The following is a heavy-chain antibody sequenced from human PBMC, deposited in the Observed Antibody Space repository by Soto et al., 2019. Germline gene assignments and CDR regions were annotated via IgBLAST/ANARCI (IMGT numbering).Heavy chain of an antibody. CDR2: INHSGST. J-gene: IGHJ4*02. D-gene: IGHD2-15*01. CDR3: ARAWGGGYSPWDY. CDR1: GGSFSGYY. V-gene: IGHV4-34*01. Sequence: QVQLQQWGAGLLKPSETLSLTCAVYGGSFSGYYWSWIRQPPGKGLEWIGEINHSGSTNYNPSLKSRVTISVDTSKNQSSLKLSSGTAADTAVYYCARAWGGGYSPWDYWGQGTLVTVSS.